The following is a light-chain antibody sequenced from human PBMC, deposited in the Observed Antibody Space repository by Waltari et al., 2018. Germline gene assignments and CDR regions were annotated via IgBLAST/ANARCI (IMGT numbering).Light chain of an antibody. CDR3: ATWDTSLSSGV. CDR1: RSNIGDNY. J-gene: IGLJ3*02. Sequence: QSVLTQPPSVSAAPGHKVTISCSGRRSNIGDNYVTWYQQLPETAPKLLIYDNDQRPSEIPDRFSGSKSGTSATLDITGLQTGDEADYYCATWDTSLSSGVFGGGTKLTVL. CDR2: DND. V-gene: IGLV1-51*01.